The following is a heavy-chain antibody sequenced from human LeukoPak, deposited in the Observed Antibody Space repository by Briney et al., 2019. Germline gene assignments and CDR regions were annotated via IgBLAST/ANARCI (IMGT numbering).Heavy chain of an antibody. CDR2: IIPIFGTA. D-gene: IGHD5-12*01. CDR3: AGEVATIRPENWFDP. V-gene: IGHV1-69*01. Sequence: GSSVKVSCKASGGTFSSYAISWVRQAPGQGLEWMGGIIPIFGTANYAQKFQGRVTITADESTSTAYMELSSLRSEDTAVYYCAGEVATIRPENWFDPWGQGTLVTVSS. J-gene: IGHJ5*02. CDR1: GGTFSSYA.